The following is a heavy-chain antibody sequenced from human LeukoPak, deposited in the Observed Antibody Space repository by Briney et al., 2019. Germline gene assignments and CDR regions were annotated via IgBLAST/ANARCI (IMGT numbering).Heavy chain of an antibody. CDR3: ARDLATRDDY. Sequence: PGGSLRLSCAASGFTFSSYAMSWVRQAPGKGLEWVSSISSSSSYIYYADSVKGRFTISRDNAKNSLYLQMNSLRAEDTAVYYCARDLATRDDYWGQGTLVTVSS. J-gene: IGHJ4*02. CDR1: GFTFSSYA. D-gene: IGHD4-11*01. CDR2: ISSSSSYI. V-gene: IGHV3-21*01.